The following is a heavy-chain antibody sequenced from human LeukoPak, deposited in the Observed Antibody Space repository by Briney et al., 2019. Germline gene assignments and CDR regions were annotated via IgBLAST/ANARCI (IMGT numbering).Heavy chain of an antibody. J-gene: IGHJ4*02. V-gene: IGHV3-7*01. CDR3: ARDTNFCPGDY. CDR2: IKGDGSIK. D-gene: IGHD2/OR15-2a*01. CDR1: GFTFSSYL. Sequence: GSLKLSCAASGFTFSSYLMNLVRPAPGKGLEWVANIKGDGSIKAYVDSVKGRFTISRDNAKNSVYLQMNSLTTEDTAIYYCARDTNFCPGDYWGQGTLVTVSS.